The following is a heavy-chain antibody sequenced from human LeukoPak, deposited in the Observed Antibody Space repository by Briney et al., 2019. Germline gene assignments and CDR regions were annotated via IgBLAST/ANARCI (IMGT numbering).Heavy chain of an antibody. CDR3: ARSWVAGYGTVLDY. V-gene: IGHV5-51*01. J-gene: IGHJ4*02. D-gene: IGHD6-19*01. Sequence: GESLKISCRGSGISFTNYLIGWVRQMPGKGLEWMGIIYPGDSDTRYSPSFQGQVTIPVDKYISTAYLQWSSLKASDTAMYYCARSWVAGYGTVLDYWGQGTLVSVSS. CDR2: IYPGDSDT. CDR1: GISFTNYL.